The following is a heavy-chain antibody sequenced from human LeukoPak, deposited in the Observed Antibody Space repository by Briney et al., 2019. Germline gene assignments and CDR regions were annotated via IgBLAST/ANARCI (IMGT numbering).Heavy chain of an antibody. CDR1: GYSFTSYW. CDR3: ARHPYYYGSGSYFDY. V-gene: IGHV5-51*01. D-gene: IGHD3-10*01. Sequence: GESLKISCKGSGYSFTSYWIGWVRQMPGKGLEWMGVIYPGDSDTRYSPSFQGQVTISADKSISTAYLQWSSLKASDTAMYYCARHPYYYGSGSYFDYWGQGTLVTVSS. CDR2: IYPGDSDT. J-gene: IGHJ4*02.